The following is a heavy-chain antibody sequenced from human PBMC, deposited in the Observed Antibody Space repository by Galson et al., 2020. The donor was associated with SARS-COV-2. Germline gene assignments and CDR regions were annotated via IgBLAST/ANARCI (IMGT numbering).Heavy chain of an antibody. Sequence: SETLSLTCTVSGGSTSSINYYWGWIRQPPGKGLEWIGSINYSGSTHYNPSLKSRVTILVDTSKNQFSLKVSSVTAADTALYYCARTYYSDSSGYEGGYVDYWGQGTLVSVSS. CDR2: INYSGST. D-gene: IGHD3-22*01. CDR3: ARTYYSDSSGYEGGYVDY. V-gene: IGHV4-39*07. CDR1: GGSTSSINYY. J-gene: IGHJ4*02.